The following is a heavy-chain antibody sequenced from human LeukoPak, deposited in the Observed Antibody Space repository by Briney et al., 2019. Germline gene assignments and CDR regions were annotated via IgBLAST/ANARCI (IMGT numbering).Heavy chain of an antibody. J-gene: IGHJ4*02. CDR2: VYTSGST. D-gene: IGHD3-3*01. V-gene: IGHV4-4*07. CDR1: GGSISSYY. Sequence: KASETLSLTCTVSGGSISSYYWSWIRQPAGKGLEWIGRVYTSGSTNYNPSLKSRVTMSVDTSKNQFSLKLSSVTAADTAVYYCARSHYDFWSGSRNYFDYWGQGTLVTVSS. CDR3: ARSHYDFWSGSRNYFDY.